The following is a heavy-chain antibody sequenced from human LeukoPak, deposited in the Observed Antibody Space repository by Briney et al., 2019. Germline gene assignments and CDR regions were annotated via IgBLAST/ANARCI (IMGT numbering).Heavy chain of an antibody. CDR1: GGSFSGYY. CDR2: INHSGST. Sequence: SGTLSLTCAVSGGSFSGYYWSWVRQPPGKGLEWIGEINHSGSTNYNPSLKSGVTISVDKSKNQFSLKLSSVTAADTAVYYCARRGGRRQLNYYDSSGPPRRDAFDIWGQGTMVTVSS. CDR3: ARRGGRRQLNYYDSSGPPRRDAFDI. J-gene: IGHJ3*02. V-gene: IGHV4-34*01. D-gene: IGHD3-22*01.